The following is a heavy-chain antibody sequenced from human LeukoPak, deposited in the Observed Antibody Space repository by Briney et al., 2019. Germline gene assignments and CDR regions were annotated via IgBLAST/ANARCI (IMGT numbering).Heavy chain of an antibody. J-gene: IGHJ6*03. Sequence: SEALSLTCNVSGGSISISNYHWGWIRQPPGKGLEWIGSIYYSGTTYYNPSLKSRVTISVDTSKNQFSLKLSSVTAADTAVYYCFGYCSGTSCFIDYYYYMDVWGKGTTVTVSS. CDR2: IYYSGTT. CDR3: FGYCSGTSCFIDYYYYMDV. CDR1: GGSISISNYH. D-gene: IGHD2-2*03. V-gene: IGHV4-39*01.